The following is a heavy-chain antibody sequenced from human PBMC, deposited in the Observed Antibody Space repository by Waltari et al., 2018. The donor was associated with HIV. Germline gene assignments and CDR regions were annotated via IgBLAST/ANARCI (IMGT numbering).Heavy chain of an antibody. CDR2: TNTNPGNP. Sequence: QVQLVQSGSELKKPGASVKVSCKASGYTFTKYAMNWVRQAPGQGLEWMGWTNTNPGNPTYAQGFTGRYVFSLDTSVSTAYLQISYLKAEDTAVYYCARIPPSRSHPYSYYDMDVWGQGTTVTVSS. V-gene: IGHV7-4-1*02. J-gene: IGHJ6*02. D-gene: IGHD4-4*01. CDR1: GYTFTKYA. CDR3: ARIPPSRSHPYSYYDMDV.